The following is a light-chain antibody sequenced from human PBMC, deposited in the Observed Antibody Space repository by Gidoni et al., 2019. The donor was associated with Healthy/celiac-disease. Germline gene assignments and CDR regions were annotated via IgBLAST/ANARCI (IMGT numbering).Light chain of an antibody. CDR2: GAS. Sequence: EIVMTQSPATLSVSPGERATLSCRASQSVSSNLAWYQQKPGQAPRLLIYGASTRATGIPARFSGSGSGTEFNLTISSLQSEDFAVYYCQQYINWPITFGQGTRLEIK. CDR1: QSVSSN. CDR3: QQYINWPIT. J-gene: IGKJ5*01. V-gene: IGKV3-15*01.